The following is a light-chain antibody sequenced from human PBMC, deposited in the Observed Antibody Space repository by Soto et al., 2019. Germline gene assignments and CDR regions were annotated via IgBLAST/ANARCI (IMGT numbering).Light chain of an antibody. CDR3: QHRGT. CDR2: DAS. J-gene: IGKJ5*01. Sequence: EIVLTQSLATLSLSPGERATLSCRASQSVSNYLGWYQQKPGQAPRLLIYDASNRATGIPARFSGSGSGTDFTLTISSLEPEDFAVYYCQHRGTFGQGTRLEIK. V-gene: IGKV3-11*01. CDR1: QSVSNY.